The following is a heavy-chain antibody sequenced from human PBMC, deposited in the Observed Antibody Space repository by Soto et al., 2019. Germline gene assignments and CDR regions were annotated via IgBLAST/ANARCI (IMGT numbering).Heavy chain of an antibody. Sequence: GGSLRLSCAASGFTFSGSAMHWVRQASGKGLEWVGRIRSKANSYATAYAASVKGRFTISRDDSKNTAYLQMNSLKTEDTAVYYCTRQHNRYSSSWDFDYWGQGTLVTVSS. D-gene: IGHD6-13*01. V-gene: IGHV3-73*01. J-gene: IGHJ4*02. CDR1: GFTFSGSA. CDR2: IRSKANSYAT. CDR3: TRQHNRYSSSWDFDY.